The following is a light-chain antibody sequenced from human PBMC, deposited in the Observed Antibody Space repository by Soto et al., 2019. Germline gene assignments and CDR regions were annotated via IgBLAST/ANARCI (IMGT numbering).Light chain of an antibody. CDR1: SSDVGDYNY. J-gene: IGLJ2*01. CDR3: SSYTSSSTLL. Sequence: QSVLTQPASVSGSPGQSITISCTGTSSDVGDYNYVSWYQQHPGKAPKLMIYGVSNRPSGVSNRFSGSKSGNTASLTISGLQAEDEADYYCSSYTSSSTLLFGGGTKLTVL. V-gene: IGLV2-14*01. CDR2: GVS.